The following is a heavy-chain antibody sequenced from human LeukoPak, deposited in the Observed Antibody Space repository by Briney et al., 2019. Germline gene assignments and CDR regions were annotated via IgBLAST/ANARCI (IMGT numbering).Heavy chain of an antibody. D-gene: IGHD5-24*01. CDR3: ARDLSQRWLQLGRFDY. CDR1: GFTFSSYS. J-gene: IGHJ4*02. Sequence: MAGGSLRLSCAASGFTFSSYSMNWVRQAPGKGLEWVSSISSSSSYIYYADSVKGRFTISRDNAKNSLYLQMNSLRAEDTAVYYCARDLSQRWLQLGRFDYWGQGTLVTVSS. CDR2: ISSSSSYI. V-gene: IGHV3-21*01.